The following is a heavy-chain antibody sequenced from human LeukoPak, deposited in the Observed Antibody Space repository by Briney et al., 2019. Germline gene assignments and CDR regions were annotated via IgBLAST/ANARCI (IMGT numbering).Heavy chain of an antibody. Sequence: SVKVSCKASGGTFSSYAISWVRQAPGQGLEWMGGIIPIFGTANYAQKFQGRVTMTRDMSTSTVYMELSSLRSEDTAVYYCARGEAGRLSWFDPWGQGTLVTVSS. CDR3: ARGEAGRLSWFDP. CDR1: GGTFSSYA. CDR2: IIPIFGTA. J-gene: IGHJ5*02. D-gene: IGHD6-19*01. V-gene: IGHV1-69*05.